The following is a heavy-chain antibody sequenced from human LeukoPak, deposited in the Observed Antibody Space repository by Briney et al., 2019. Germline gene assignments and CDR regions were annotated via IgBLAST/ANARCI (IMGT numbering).Heavy chain of an antibody. CDR1: GFTFSNYG. V-gene: IGHV3-48*04. D-gene: IGHD6-13*01. CDR3: ARDVLGSSWYDY. J-gene: IGHJ4*02. CDR2: ISSTSTSK. Sequence: GGSLRLSCAASGFTFSNYGVNWVRQAPGKGLEWVSYISSTSTSKNYADSVKGRFTISRDNAKNSLYLQMNSLRVEDTAVYYCARDVLGSSWYDYWGQGTMVTVSS.